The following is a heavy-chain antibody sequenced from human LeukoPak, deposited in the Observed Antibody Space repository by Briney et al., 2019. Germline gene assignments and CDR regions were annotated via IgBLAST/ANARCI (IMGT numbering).Heavy chain of an antibody. J-gene: IGHJ4*02. CDR2: ISYDGSNK. D-gene: IGHD6-13*01. Sequence: GRSLRPSCAASGFTFSSYGMHWVRQAPGKGLEWVAVISYDGSNKYYADSVKGRFTISRDNSKNTLYLQMNSLRAEDTAVYYCAKAAAAGPKGPYYFDYWGQGTLVTVSS. CDR3: AKAAAAGPKGPYYFDY. V-gene: IGHV3-30*18. CDR1: GFTFSSYG.